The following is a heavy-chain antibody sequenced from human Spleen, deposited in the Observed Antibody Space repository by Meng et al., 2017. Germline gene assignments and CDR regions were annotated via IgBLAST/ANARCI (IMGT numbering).Heavy chain of an antibody. V-gene: IGHV4-34*01. CDR1: GGSFSGYY. CDR3: ARGGIAVAGPYFDC. D-gene: IGHD6-19*01. CDR2: INHSGST. Sequence: QVQLQQWGAGLLKPSETLSLTCAVYGGSFSGYYWSWIRQPPGKGLEWIGEINHSGSTNYNPSLKSRVTISIDTSKNQFSLKLSSVTAADTAVYYCARGGIAVAGPYFDCWGQGTLVTVSS. J-gene: IGHJ4*02.